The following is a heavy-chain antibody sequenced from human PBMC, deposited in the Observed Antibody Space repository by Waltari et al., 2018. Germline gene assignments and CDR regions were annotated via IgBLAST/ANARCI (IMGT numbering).Heavy chain of an antibody. V-gene: IGHV1-69*01. CDR2: IIPIIGMP. D-gene: IGHD4-17*01. J-gene: IGHJ6*02. Sequence: QVQLVQSGAEVRKSGSSVKVSCTAYGGSFSMFAFSWVRQAPGQGPEWMGGIIPIIGMPKYAEKFQGRVTITADESTNTVFMEVRRLSSEDSAIYYCARDHITYRDGDGYYYNTLDVWGQGTTVIVSS. CDR1: GGSFSMFA. CDR3: ARDHITYRDGDGYYYNTLDV.